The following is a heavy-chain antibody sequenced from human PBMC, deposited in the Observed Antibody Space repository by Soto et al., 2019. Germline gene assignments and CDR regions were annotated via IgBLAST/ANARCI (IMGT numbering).Heavy chain of an antibody. Sequence: SGTLSLTCTVSGASINSASYYWSWIRQRPGEGLEWIGFISYSGNTYHSPSLKSRLVLSVDTSKNQFSLELSFVTAADTAVYYRESGPTPFWSTYRFESLDSWGQGTLGT. V-gene: IGHV4-31*03. CDR1: GASINSASYY. CDR2: ISYSGNT. J-gene: IGHJ5*01. CDR3: ESGPTPFWSTYRFESLDS. D-gene: IGHD3-3*01.